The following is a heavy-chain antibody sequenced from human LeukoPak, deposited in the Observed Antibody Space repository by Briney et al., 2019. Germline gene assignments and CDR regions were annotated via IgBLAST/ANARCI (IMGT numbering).Heavy chain of an antibody. CDR1: GGSISSYY. J-gene: IGHJ4*02. CDR3: AEGVAGFDY. V-gene: IGHV4-59*01. D-gene: IGHD6-19*01. CDR2: IYYSGST. Sequence: MASETLSLTCTVSGGSISSYYWSWIRQPPGKGLEWIGYIYYSGSTNYNPSLKSRVTISVDTSKNQFSLKLRSVTAADTAVYYCAEGVAGFDYWGQGTLVTVSS.